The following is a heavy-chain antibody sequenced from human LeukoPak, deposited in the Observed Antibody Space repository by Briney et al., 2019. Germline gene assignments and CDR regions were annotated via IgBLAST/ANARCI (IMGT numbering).Heavy chain of an antibody. CDR3: AKGGAVSSKSITMIRGTRRYYYYMDV. CDR1: GFTFSSCG. CDR2: LSDSGGST. V-gene: IGHV3-23*01. J-gene: IGHJ6*03. D-gene: IGHD3-10*01. Sequence: GGSLRLSCAASGFTFSSCGMSWVRQAPGKGLEWVSALSDSGGSTFYADSVKGRFTISRDNSKNTLYLQLNRLRAEDTAVYYCAKGGAVSSKSITMIRGTRRYYYYMDVWGKGTTVTISS.